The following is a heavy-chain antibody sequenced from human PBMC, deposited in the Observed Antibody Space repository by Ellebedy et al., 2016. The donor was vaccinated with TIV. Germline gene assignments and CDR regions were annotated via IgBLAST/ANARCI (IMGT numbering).Heavy chain of an antibody. V-gene: IGHV1-18*01. CDR3: ARHTEDSSGYYLGY. J-gene: IGHJ4*02. CDR2: ISAYNGNT. CDR1: GYTFIYYG. Sequence: ASVKVSXKASGYTFIYYGISWVRQAPGQGLEWMGWISAYNGNTNYAQKFQGRVTMTTDTSTTTAYMELRGLRSDDTAVYYCARHTEDSSGYYLGYWGQGTLVTVSS. D-gene: IGHD3-22*01.